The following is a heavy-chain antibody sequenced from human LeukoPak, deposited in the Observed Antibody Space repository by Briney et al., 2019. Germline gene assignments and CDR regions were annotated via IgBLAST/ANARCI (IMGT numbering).Heavy chain of an antibody. CDR2: ISSSSSYI. Sequence: SGGSLRLSCAASGFTFSSYSMNWVRQAPGKGLEWVSSISSSSSYIYYADSVKGRFTISRDNAKNSLYLQMNSLRAKDTAVYYCARIRMVRGVIITSNWFDPWGQGTLVTVSS. D-gene: IGHD3-10*01. J-gene: IGHJ5*02. CDR1: GFTFSSYS. CDR3: ARIRMVRGVIITSNWFDP. V-gene: IGHV3-21*01.